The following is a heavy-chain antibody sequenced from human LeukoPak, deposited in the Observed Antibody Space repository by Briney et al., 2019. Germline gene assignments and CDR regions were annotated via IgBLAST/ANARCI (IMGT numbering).Heavy chain of an antibody. J-gene: IGHJ4*02. CDR3: AKGRDSSGYSFDY. CDR2: ISGDAYAT. CDR1: GFIFDDYA. D-gene: IGHD3-22*01. V-gene: IGHV3-43*02. Sequence: GGSLRLSCGASGFIFDDYAMHWVRQAPGKGLEWVSLISGDAYATYYGDSVKGRFTISRDNSENSLYLQMNSLRTEDTALYYCAKGRDSSGYSFDYWGQGTLVTVSS.